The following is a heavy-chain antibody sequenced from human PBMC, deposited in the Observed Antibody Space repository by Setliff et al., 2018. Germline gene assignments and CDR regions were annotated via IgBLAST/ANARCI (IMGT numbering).Heavy chain of an antibody. Sequence: GESLKISCGACGFTFSSYDMHWVRQATGKGLEWVSSISTSSTYIYYADSVKGRFTISRDNAKNSLYLQMNSLRAEDTAVYYCARRPPNGFGEFGNAFDIWGQGTMVTVSS. D-gene: IGHD3-10*01. CDR1: GFTFSSYD. J-gene: IGHJ3*02. CDR3: ARRPPNGFGEFGNAFDI. CDR2: ISTSSTYI. V-gene: IGHV3-21*01.